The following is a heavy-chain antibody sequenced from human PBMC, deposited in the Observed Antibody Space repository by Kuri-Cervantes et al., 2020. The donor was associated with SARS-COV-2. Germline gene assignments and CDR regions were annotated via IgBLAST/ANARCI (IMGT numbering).Heavy chain of an antibody. Sequence: GGSLRLSCAASGFTFSSYGMHWVRQAPGKGLEWVAVISYDGSNKYYADSVKGRFTISRDNSKNTLYLQMNSLRAEDTVVYYCATGVRGYSYGPDYWGQGTLVTVSS. CDR3: ATGVRGYSYGPDY. D-gene: IGHD5-18*01. V-gene: IGHV3-30*03. J-gene: IGHJ4*02. CDR2: ISYDGSNK. CDR1: GFTFSSYG.